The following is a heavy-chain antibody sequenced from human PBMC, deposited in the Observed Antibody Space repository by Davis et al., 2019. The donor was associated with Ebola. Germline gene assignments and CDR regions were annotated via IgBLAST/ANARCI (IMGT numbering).Heavy chain of an antibody. CDR3: AKRIVGVAFDD. CDR1: GFTFSSYA. D-gene: IGHD1-26*01. J-gene: IGHJ4*02. V-gene: IGHV3-23*01. CDR2: LRGTGTA. Sequence: GESLKIPCTAPGFTFSSYAMNWVRQAPGKGLEWVSDLRGTGTAYYADSVKGRFTISRDNSKNMLYLQMNSLRAEDTAVYYCAKRIVGVAFDDWGQGTLVTVSS.